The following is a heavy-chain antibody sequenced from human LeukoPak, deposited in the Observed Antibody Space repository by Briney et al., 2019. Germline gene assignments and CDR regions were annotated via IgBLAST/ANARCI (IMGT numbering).Heavy chain of an antibody. V-gene: IGHV1-46*01. CDR2: INPGGGST. J-gene: IGHJ4*02. CDR1: GYTFSSYY. Sequence: ASVKVSCKASGYTFSSYYIHWVRQAPGQGLEWMGIINPGGGSTNYAQKFQGRVTMTRDTSTSTVYMELSSLRSEDTAVYYCARDGSDYWGQGTLVTVSS. CDR3: ARDGSDY.